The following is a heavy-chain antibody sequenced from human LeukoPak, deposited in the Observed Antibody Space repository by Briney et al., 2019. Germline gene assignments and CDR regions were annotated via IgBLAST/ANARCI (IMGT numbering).Heavy chain of an antibody. D-gene: IGHD2-21*01. Sequence: GESLNISCQGSEYSFITYWFAGVGQLPGRGLEGMEIIYPDDSDTRYSPAFQGQITMSADKSINTAYLRWSNLKASDTAMYYCARAYYCGGGGCKLEYWGQGTVVTVSS. V-gene: IGHV5-51*01. CDR1: EYSFITYW. CDR3: ARAYYCGGGGCKLEY. J-gene: IGHJ1*01. CDR2: IYPDDSDT.